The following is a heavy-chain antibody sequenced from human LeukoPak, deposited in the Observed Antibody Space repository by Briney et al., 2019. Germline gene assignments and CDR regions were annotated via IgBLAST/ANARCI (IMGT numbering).Heavy chain of an antibody. CDR3: ARTHSGSYRFDY. Sequence: SGPTLVQPPPTLTLTCTFSGLSLSTSGMCVSWIRQPPGKALEWLALIYWDDDKYYSTSLKTRLTISKDTSKNQVVLTMTNMDPVDTATYYCARTHSGSYRFDYWGQGALVTVSS. D-gene: IGHD1-26*01. V-gene: IGHV2-70*01. CDR2: IYWDDDK. CDR1: GLSLSTSGMC. J-gene: IGHJ4*02.